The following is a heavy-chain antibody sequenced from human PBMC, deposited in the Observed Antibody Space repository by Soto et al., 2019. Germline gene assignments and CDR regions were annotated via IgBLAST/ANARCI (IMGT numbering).Heavy chain of an antibody. Sequence: GASVKVSCKASGYTFTSYDINWVRQATGQGLEWTGWMNPNSGNTGYAQKFQGRVTMTRNTSISTAYMELSSLRSEDTAVYYCARRGSGGSCYSCSWFDPWGQGTLVTVSS. CDR2: MNPNSGNT. D-gene: IGHD2-15*01. CDR3: ARRGSGGSCYSCSWFDP. J-gene: IGHJ5*02. CDR1: GYTFTSYD. V-gene: IGHV1-8*01.